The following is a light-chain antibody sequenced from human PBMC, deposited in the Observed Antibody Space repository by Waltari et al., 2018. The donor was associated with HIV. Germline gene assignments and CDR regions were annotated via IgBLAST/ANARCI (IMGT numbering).Light chain of an antibody. CDR2: RDY. V-gene: IGLV1-47*01. J-gene: IGLJ2*01. Sequence: QSMLIQSPSVSATPGQAVTIPCSGTHSNVGSIFAPWYQRPPHMAPTLVIYRDYQRPSGVPARFSGSKSGTSASLTINGLRSEDDAEYYCAAWDDNLGGLFGGGTKVTVL. CDR1: HSNVGSIF. CDR3: AAWDDNLGGL.